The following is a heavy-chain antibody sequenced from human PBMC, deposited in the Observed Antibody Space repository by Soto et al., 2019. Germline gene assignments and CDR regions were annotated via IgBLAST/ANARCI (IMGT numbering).Heavy chain of an antibody. CDR3: ARGIAVAGPDY. D-gene: IGHD6-19*01. V-gene: IGHV3-30-3*01. J-gene: IGHJ4*02. CDR1: GFTFSSYA. Sequence: SLRLSCAASGFTFSSYAMHWVRQAPGKGLEWVAVISYDGSNKYYADSVKGRFTISRDNSKNTLYLQMNSLRAEDTAVYYCARGIAVAGPDYWGQGTLVTVSS. CDR2: ISYDGSNK.